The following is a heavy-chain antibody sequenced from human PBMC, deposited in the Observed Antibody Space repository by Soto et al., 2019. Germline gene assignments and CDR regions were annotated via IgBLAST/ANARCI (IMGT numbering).Heavy chain of an antibody. Sequence: PSETLSLTCTVSGGSIRVQSYYWTWHRQTPGKGLEWVGSSYYSGTSYFNPALKGRVTVSVDTSTNQFSLRLTSVTAADTAVYYCTRRYNWNDYYFDPWGQGTLVTVSS. D-gene: IGHD1-20*01. CDR2: SYYSGTS. CDR1: GGSIRVQSYY. V-gene: IGHV4-39*01. CDR3: TRRYNWNDYYFDP. J-gene: IGHJ5*02.